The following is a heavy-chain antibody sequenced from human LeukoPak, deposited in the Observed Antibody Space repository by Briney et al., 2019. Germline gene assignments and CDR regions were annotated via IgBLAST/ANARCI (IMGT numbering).Heavy chain of an antibody. CDR2: TYYRSKWYN. CDR3: ARVFASGWYPPRYYGMDV. CDR1: GDSVSSNSAA. Sequence: SQTLSLTCAISGDSVSSNSAALNWIRQSPSRGLEWLGRTYYRSKWYNDYAVSVKSRITINPDTSKNQFSLQLNSVTPEDTAVYYCARVFASGWYPPRYYGMDVWGQGTTVTVSS. V-gene: IGHV6-1*01. J-gene: IGHJ6*02. D-gene: IGHD6-19*01.